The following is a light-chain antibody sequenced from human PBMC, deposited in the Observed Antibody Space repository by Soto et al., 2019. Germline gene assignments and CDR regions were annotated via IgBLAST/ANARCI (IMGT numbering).Light chain of an antibody. Sequence: EIVLTQSPATLSLSPGERATLSCRASQSVSSYLAWYQQKPGQAPSLLIYDASNRATGIPARFSGSGSGTDFTLTISSLEPEDVAVYYCQQRSDWPTFGGGTKVEIK. CDR2: DAS. CDR3: QQRSDWPT. CDR1: QSVSSY. V-gene: IGKV3-11*01. J-gene: IGKJ4*01.